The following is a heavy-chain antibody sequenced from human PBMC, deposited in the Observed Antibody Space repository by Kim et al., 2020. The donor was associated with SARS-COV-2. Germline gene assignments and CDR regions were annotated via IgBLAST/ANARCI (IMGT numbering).Heavy chain of an antibody. CDR3: ARIRGTGTTRSQSYHYYMDV. Sequence: SGPTLVNPTQTLTLTCTFSGFPLFTRGMCVSWIRQPPGKALEWLARIDWDDDKYYNTSLKTRLTISKDTSKNQVVLTMTNMDPVDTPTYYCARIRGTGTTRSQSYHYYMDVWGKGTTVTVSS. V-gene: IGHV2-70*11. CDR2: IDWDDDK. CDR1: GFPLFTRGMC. D-gene: IGHD1-7*01. J-gene: IGHJ6*03.